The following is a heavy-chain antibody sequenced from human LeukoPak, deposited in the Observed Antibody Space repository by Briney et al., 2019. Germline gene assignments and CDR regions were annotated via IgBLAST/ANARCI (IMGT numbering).Heavy chain of an antibody. Sequence: SETLSLTCTVSGGSISSSSYYWGWIRQPPGKGLEWIGSIYYSGSTYYNPSLKSRVTISVDTSKNQFSLKLSSVTAADTAVYYCARDTFWSGHLWVHDAFDIWGQGTMVTVSS. CDR2: IYYSGST. CDR1: GGSISSSSYY. V-gene: IGHV4-39*07. J-gene: IGHJ3*02. D-gene: IGHD3-3*01. CDR3: ARDTFWSGHLWVHDAFDI.